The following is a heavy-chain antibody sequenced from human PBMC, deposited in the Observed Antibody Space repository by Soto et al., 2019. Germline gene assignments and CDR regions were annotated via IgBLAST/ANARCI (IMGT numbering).Heavy chain of an antibody. D-gene: IGHD5-12*01. CDR3: ARARDGYNFLHEPT. J-gene: IGHJ4*02. CDR2: MYSAGTT. CDR1: GFTISNNY. V-gene: IGHV3-53*01. Sequence: GGSLRLSCAASGFTISNNYMSWVRQAPGKGLEWVSVMYSAGTTYYADSVKGRFTISRDNAKNTLYLQLNSLRAEDTAVYYCARARDGYNFLHEPTWGRGTLVTVSS.